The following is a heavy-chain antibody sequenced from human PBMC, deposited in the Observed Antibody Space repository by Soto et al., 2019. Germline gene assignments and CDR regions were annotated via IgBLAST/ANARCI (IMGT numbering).Heavy chain of an antibody. CDR2: IYYSGST. CDR1: GGSISSYY. V-gene: IGHV4-59*01. D-gene: IGHD6-13*01. J-gene: IGHJ4*02. CDR3: ARAFLGYSSSVLDY. Sequence: QVQLQESGPGLVKPSETLSLTCTVSGGSISSYYWSWIRQPPGKGLEWIGYIYYSGSTNYNPALKGRVTISVDTSKNQFSLQLSSVTAADTAVDYCARAFLGYSSSVLDYWGQGTLVTVSS.